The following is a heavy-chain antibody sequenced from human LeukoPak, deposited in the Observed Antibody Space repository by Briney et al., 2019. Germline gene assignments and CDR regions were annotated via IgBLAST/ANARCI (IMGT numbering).Heavy chain of an antibody. CDR1: GFTFDDYA. Sequence: GRSLRLSCAASGFTFDDYAMHWVRQAPGKGLEWVSGISWNSGSIGYADSVKGRFTISRDNAKNSLYLQMNSLRAEDTALYYCAEDLGYSSSWQHFDYWGQGTLVTVSS. CDR2: ISWNSGSI. V-gene: IGHV3-9*01. CDR3: AEDLGYSSSWQHFDY. J-gene: IGHJ4*02. D-gene: IGHD6-13*01.